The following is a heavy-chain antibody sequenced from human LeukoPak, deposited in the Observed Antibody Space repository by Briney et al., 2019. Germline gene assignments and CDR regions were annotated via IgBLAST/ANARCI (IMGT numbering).Heavy chain of an antibody. V-gene: IGHV1-2*02. CDR1: GYIFTGYY. CDR2: INPQSGGT. CDR3: ARNHDSTGYPLITY. D-gene: IGHD3-22*01. Sequence: ASVKVSCKASGYIFTGYYIHRVRQAPGQGLEWMGWINPQSGGTNSAQKFQGRVTMTRDTSINTAYMELSRLTSDDTAVYYCARNHDSTGYPLITYWGQGTLVTVSS. J-gene: IGHJ4*02.